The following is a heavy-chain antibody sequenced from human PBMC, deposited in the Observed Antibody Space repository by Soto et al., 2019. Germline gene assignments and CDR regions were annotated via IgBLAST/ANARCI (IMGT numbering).Heavy chain of an antibody. Sequence: MQMVESGGGSVQPGGSLRLSCAASGFPFSHYWMHWVRQTPGKGLVWVSRINPAGTITNYEDSVEGRFTISRDNADSALFLKVNRLSADATAIYYCTSGTIGRRDTWGQGTLVTVSS. CDR3: TSGTIGRRDT. V-gene: IGHV3-74*01. CDR2: INPAGTIT. J-gene: IGHJ5*02. CDR1: GFPFSHYW. D-gene: IGHD3-3*01.